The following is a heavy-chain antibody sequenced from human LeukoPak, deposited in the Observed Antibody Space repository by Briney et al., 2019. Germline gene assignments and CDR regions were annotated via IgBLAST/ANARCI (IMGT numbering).Heavy chain of an antibody. CDR3: ASLRYDFWSGYYLGLDY. CDR2: IYYSGST. CDR1: GGSISSYY. D-gene: IGHD3-3*01. Sequence: SETLSLTCTVSGGSISSYYWSWIRQPPGKGLEWIGYIYYSGSTNYNPYRKSRVTISVDTSKNQFSLKLSSVTAADTAVYYCASLRYDFWSGYYLGLDYWGQGTLVTVSS. V-gene: IGHV4-59*01. J-gene: IGHJ4*02.